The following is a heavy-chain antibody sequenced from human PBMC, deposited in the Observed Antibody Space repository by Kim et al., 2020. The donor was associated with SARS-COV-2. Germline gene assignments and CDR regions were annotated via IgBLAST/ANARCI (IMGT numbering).Heavy chain of an antibody. CDR2: IDATGDI. J-gene: IGHJ6*02. Sequence: GGSLRLSCVGSGFTFSDYDMQWARQVVGKSPEWVSAIDATGDIYYLDSVKGRFTISRENAKNSLYLQMNSLRVGDTAVYYCARKLTRQGMDVWGQGTTVIVSS. V-gene: IGHV3-13*01. CDR3: ARKLTRQGMDV. CDR1: GFTFSDYD. D-gene: IGHD3-9*01.